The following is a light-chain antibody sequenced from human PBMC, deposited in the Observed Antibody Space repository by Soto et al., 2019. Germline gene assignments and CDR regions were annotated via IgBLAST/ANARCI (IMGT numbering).Light chain of an antibody. V-gene: IGLV2-14*01. CDR3: SSYTSSSLYV. CDR1: SSDVGGYSY. Sequence: QSVLAQPACVSGSPGQSITISCTGTSSDVGGYSYVSWYQQLPGKAPKLMIYDVSDRPSGVSNRFSGSKSGNTASLTISGLQAEDEADYYCSSYTSSSLYVFGTGTKVTVL. CDR2: DVS. J-gene: IGLJ1*01.